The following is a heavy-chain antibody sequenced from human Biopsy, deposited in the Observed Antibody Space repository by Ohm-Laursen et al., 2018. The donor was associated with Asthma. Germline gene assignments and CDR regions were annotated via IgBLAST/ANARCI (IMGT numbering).Heavy chain of an antibody. V-gene: IGHV1-2*06. CDR3: ARGQKSAGDRWFDP. CDR1: GYTFIGCH. J-gene: IGHJ5*02. Sequence: ASVKVSCKASGYTFIGCHIHWMRQAPGQGLEWMGRINPNSGGTNYAQKFQGRVTMTRDTSISTAYMEVSRLRSDDTAMYYCARGQKSAGDRWFDPWGQGTLVTISS. CDR2: INPNSGGT. D-gene: IGHD6-13*01.